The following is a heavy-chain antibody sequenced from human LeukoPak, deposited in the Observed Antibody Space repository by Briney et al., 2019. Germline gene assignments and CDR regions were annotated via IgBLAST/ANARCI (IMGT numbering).Heavy chain of an antibody. V-gene: IGHV3-9*01. D-gene: IGHD2-2*01. CDR1: GFTFDDYA. Sequence: PGGSLRLSCAASGFTFDDYAMHWVRHAPGKGLEWVSGISWNSGSIGYADSVKGRFTISRDNAKNSLYLQMNSLRAEDTAVYYCARTRVIVVVPAAMGPFDYWGQGTLVTVSS. CDR3: ARTRVIVVVPAAMGPFDY. CDR2: ISWNSGSI. J-gene: IGHJ4*02.